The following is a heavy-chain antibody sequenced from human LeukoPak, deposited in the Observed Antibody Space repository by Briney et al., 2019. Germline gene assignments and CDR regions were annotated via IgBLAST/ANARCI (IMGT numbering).Heavy chain of an antibody. J-gene: IGHJ4*02. Sequence: SVTLSLTCTVSGDSMNGLSWSWIRQSPGKGLEWIAYIYDTGNTNTSPSLKSRVTLSVDTSKKQFSLRLSSVTAADTAVYYCARGVRVGFSSYYFDYWGQGTLVTVSS. CDR3: ARGVRVGFSSYYFDY. CDR1: GDSMNGLS. CDR2: IYDTGNT. D-gene: IGHD6-6*01. V-gene: IGHV4-59*11.